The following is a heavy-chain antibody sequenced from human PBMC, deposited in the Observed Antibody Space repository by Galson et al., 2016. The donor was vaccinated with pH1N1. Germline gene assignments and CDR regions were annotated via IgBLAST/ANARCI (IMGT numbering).Heavy chain of an antibody. J-gene: IGHJ3*02. Sequence: SVKVSCKASGGTFSSYTINWVRQAPGQGLEWMGRILPILGIANYAQKFQGRVTITADKSTSTAYMEVISLRSDDTAVYYCARSAAAFGNAFDMWGQGTKVTVSS. CDR3: ARSAAAFGNAFDM. V-gene: IGHV1-69*02. D-gene: IGHD3-3*02. CDR1: GGTFSSYT. CDR2: ILPILGIA.